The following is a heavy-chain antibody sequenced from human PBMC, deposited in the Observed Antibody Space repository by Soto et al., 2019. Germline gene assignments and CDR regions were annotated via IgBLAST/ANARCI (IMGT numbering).Heavy chain of an antibody. J-gene: IGHJ4*02. CDR1: GGSISSGGYS. Sequence: PSETLSLTCAVSGGSISSGGYSWSWIRQPPGKGLEWIGYMYHSGSTYYNPSLKSRVTISIDRSKNQFSLKLSSVTAADTAVYYRARGPDYWGQGILVTV. CDR2: MYHSGST. CDR3: ARGPDY. V-gene: IGHV4-30-2*01.